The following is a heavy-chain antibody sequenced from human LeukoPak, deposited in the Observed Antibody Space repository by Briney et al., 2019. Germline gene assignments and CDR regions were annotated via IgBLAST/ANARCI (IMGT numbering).Heavy chain of an antibody. Sequence: GGSLRLSCAASGFTFSSYWMSWVRQVPGKGLEWVANIKQDGSEKYYVDSVKGRFTISRDNAKNSLYPQMNSLRAEDTAVYYCAREGTDFWSGYHDYWGQGTLVTVSS. CDR2: IKQDGSEK. CDR3: AREGTDFWSGYHDY. J-gene: IGHJ4*02. V-gene: IGHV3-7*01. D-gene: IGHD3-3*01. CDR1: GFTFSSYW.